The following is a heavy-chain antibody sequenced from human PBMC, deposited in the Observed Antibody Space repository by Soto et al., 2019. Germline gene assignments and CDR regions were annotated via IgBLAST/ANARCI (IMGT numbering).Heavy chain of an antibody. D-gene: IGHD3-10*01. CDR3: AKDLRYYYGSGLTSYYYGLDV. Sequence: QVQLVESGGGVVQPGRSLRLSCAASGFTFSSYDMHWVRQAPGKGLEWGAVTSHDGSNKYYADSVQGRFTISRDNSKNTLFLQMNSLRGEDTAVYYCAKDLRYYYGSGLTSYYYGLDVWGQGTTVTVSS. CDR1: GFTFSSYD. J-gene: IGHJ6*02. CDR2: TSHDGSNK. V-gene: IGHV3-30*18.